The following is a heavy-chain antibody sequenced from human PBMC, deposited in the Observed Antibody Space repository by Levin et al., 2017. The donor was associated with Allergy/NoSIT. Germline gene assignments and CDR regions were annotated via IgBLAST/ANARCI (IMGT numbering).Heavy chain of an antibody. CDR1: GGSISSSSYY. D-gene: IGHD3-22*01. V-gene: IGHV4-39*01. J-gene: IGHJ4*02. CDR2: IYYTGST. CDR3: ASLKGIVYYDSSGSFFDY. Sequence: SQTLSLTCTVSGGSISSSSYYWGWIRQPPGKGLEWIGNIYYTGSTYYNPSLKSRVTMSVDTSKNQFSVKLSSVTAADTAVYYCASLKGIVYYDSSGSFFDYWGQGTLVTVSS.